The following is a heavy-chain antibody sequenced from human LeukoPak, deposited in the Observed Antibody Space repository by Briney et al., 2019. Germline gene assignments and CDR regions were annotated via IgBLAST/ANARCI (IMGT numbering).Heavy chain of an antibody. D-gene: IGHD6-13*01. J-gene: IGHJ6*03. CDR3: ARGIAAAGAYYYYMDV. Sequence: GASVKVSCKASGGTFSSYAISWVRQAPGQGLEWMGGIIPIFGTTNYAQKFQGRVTITADKSTSTAYMELSSLRSEDTAVYYCARGIAAAGAYYYYMDVWGKGTTVTVSS. V-gene: IGHV1-69*06. CDR2: IIPIFGTT. CDR1: GGTFSSYA.